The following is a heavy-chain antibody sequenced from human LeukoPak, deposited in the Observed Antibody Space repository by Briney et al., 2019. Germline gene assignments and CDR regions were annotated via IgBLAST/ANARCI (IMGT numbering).Heavy chain of an antibody. CDR2: ISYDGSNK. CDR1: GFTFSSYA. J-gene: IGHJ4*02. Sequence: GGSLRLSCAASGFTFSSYAMHWVRQAPGKGLEWVAVISYDGSNKYYAESVKGRFTISRDNSKNTLYLQMNSLRAEDTAVYYCARDPAASEGNHYFDYWGQGTLVTVSS. V-gene: IGHV3-30*01. D-gene: IGHD1-14*01. CDR3: ARDPAASEGNHYFDY.